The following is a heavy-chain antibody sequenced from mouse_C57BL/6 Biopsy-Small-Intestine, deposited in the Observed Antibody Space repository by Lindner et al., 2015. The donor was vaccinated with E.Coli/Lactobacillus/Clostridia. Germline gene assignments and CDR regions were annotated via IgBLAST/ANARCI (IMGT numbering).Heavy chain of an antibody. CDR1: GFTFSSYG. CDR3: ARDGGTVDFDY. CDR2: ISSGGSYT. J-gene: IGHJ2*01. Sequence: VQLQESGGDLVKPGGSLKLSCAASGFTFSSYGMSWVRQTPDKRLEWVATISSGGSYTYYPDSVKGRFTISRDNAKNTLYLQMSSLKSEDTAIYYCARDGGTVDFDYWGQGTTLTVSS. V-gene: IGHV5-6*01. D-gene: IGHD1-1*01.